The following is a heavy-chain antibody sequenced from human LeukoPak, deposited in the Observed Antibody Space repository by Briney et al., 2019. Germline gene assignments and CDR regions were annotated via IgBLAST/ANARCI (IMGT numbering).Heavy chain of an antibody. CDR1: GGTFSSYA. V-gene: IGHV1-69*04. CDR2: IIPILGIA. J-gene: IGHJ4*02. CDR3: ARVDTAMVIDY. D-gene: IGHD5-18*01. Sequence: SVKVSCKASGGTFSSYAISWVRQAPGQGLERMGRIIPILGIANYAQKFQGRVTITADKSTSTAYMELSSLRSEDTAVYYCARVDTAMVIDYWGQGTLVTVSS.